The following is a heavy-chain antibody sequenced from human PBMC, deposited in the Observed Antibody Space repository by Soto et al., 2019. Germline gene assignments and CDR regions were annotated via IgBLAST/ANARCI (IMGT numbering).Heavy chain of an antibody. CDR2: IRNKANSYAT. J-gene: IGHJ5*02. CDR3: TSSFVVATASAAS. V-gene: IGHV3-73*02. D-gene: IGHD2-21*02. Sequence: EVQLVESGGGLVQPGGSLKLSCAASGFTFSDSTMHWVRQASGKGLEWVGRIRNKANSYATAYAASVKGRFTVSRDDSKNTAYLQMNGLKTEDTAVYYCTSSFVVATASAASWGQGTVVTVSS. CDR1: GFTFSDST.